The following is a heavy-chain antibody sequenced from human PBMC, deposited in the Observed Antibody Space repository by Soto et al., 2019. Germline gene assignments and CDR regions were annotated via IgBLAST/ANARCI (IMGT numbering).Heavy chain of an antibody. Sequence: QVQLVQSGAEVKKPGASVKVSCKASGYTFTSYGISWVRQAPGQGLEWMGWISAYNGNTNYAQKLQGRVTMTTDASTSTAYMELRSLRSDDTAVYYCASRDSSSWFSHYYYGMDVWGQGTTVTVSS. D-gene: IGHD6-13*01. V-gene: IGHV1-18*01. J-gene: IGHJ6*02. CDR3: ASRDSSSWFSHYYYGMDV. CDR2: ISAYNGNT. CDR1: GYTFTSYG.